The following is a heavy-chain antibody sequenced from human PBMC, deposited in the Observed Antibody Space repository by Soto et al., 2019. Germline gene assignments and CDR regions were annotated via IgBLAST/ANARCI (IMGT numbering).Heavy chain of an antibody. CDR1: GGSFSGYY. V-gene: IGHV4-34*01. CDR2: IVHSGTT. Sequence: SETLSLTCAVYGGSFSGYYWSWIRQPPGKGLEWIGEIVHSGTTNYNPSLESRVTISMDTSKNQFSLKLSSVTAADTAVYYCARGRESDYYYYYYMDVWGKGTTVTVSS. CDR3: ARGRESDYYYYYYMDV. J-gene: IGHJ6*03.